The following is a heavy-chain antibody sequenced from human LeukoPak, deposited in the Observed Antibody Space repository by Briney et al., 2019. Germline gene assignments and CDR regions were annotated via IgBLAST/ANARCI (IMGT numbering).Heavy chain of an antibody. J-gene: IGHJ4*02. CDR1: GGSISSSSYY. CDR3: ARRRVGGSFDY. V-gene: IGHV4-61*05. Sequence: PSETLSLTCTVSGGSISSSSYYWGWFRQPPGKGLEWIGHIYYSGSTNYNPSLKSRVTISVDTSKNQFSLNLNSVTAADTAVYYCARRRVGGSFDYWGQGTLVTVSS. CDR2: IYYSGST. D-gene: IGHD1-26*01.